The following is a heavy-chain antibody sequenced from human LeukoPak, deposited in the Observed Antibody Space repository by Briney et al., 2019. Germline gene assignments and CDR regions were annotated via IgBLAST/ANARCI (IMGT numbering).Heavy chain of an antibody. J-gene: IGHJ4*02. CDR2: INIDGSTT. CDR1: GFTFTSYW. V-gene: IGHV3-74*01. D-gene: IGHD6-6*01. CDR3: ANRASSSSPY. Sequence: GGSLRLSCVASGFTFTSYWMHWVRQAPGKGLVWVSRINIDGSTTNYADSVKGRFTISRDNSKNTLYLQMNSLRAEDTAVYYCANRASSSSPYWGQGTLVTVSS.